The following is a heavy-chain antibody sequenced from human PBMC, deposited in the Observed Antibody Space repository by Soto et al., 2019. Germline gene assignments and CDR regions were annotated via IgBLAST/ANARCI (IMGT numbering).Heavy chain of an antibody. CDR1: GFTFSYYA. D-gene: IGHD3-16*02. CDR2: ISASDITT. V-gene: IGHV3-23*01. J-gene: IGHJ4*02. Sequence: PVGSLRLSCAASGFTFSYYAMNWVRQAPGKGLEWVSAISASDITTYYADSVQGRFTISRDNSKNTLYLQLNSLRTDDTAVYYCATAYDVRLGELSRFDYWGQGTLVTVSS. CDR3: ATAYDVRLGELSRFDY.